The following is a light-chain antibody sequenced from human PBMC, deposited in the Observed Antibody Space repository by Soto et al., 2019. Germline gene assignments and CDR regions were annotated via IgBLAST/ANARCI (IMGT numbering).Light chain of an antibody. CDR3: QVWDSSSDHVV. Sequence: SYELTQLHSVSVAPGQTARITCGGNNIGSKSVHWYQQKPGQAPVLVIYYDSDRPSGIPERFSGSNSGNTATLTISRVEAGDEADYYCQVWDSSSDHVVFGGGTKVTVL. CDR1: NIGSKS. J-gene: IGLJ2*01. V-gene: IGLV3-21*04. CDR2: YDS.